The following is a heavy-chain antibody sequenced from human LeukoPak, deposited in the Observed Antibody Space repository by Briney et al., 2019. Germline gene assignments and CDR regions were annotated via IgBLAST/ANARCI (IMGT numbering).Heavy chain of an antibody. J-gene: IGHJ4*02. V-gene: IGHV5-51*01. D-gene: IGHD5-18*01. CDR1: GYSFTSYW. CDR3: ARQTAMGRSGDY. Sequence: HGESLKISCKDSGYSFTSYWIGWVRQMPGKGLEWMGIIDPSDSDTRCTPSFQGQVTISADKSLTTAYLQWNSLKASDTAMYYCARQTAMGRSGDYWGQGTLVIVSS. CDR2: IDPSDSDT.